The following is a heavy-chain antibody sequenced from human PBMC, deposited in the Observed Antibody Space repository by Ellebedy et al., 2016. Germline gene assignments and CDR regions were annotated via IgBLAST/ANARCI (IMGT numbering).Heavy chain of an antibody. CDR3: ARELNGGPDY. D-gene: IGHD4-23*01. CDR2: IKGDGSEK. J-gene: IGHJ4*02. V-gene: IGHV3-7*03. CDR1: GFTFSTYY. Sequence: GGSLRLSXAASGFTFSTYYMAWVRQAPGKGLQWVANIKGDGSEKYHLDSVKGRFTISRDNAKNSLYLQMNSLRAEDTALYYCARELNGGPDYWGQGTLVTVSS.